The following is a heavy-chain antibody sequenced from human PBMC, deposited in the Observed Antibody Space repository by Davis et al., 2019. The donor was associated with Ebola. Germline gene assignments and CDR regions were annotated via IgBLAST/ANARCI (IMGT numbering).Heavy chain of an antibody. V-gene: IGHV3-23*01. J-gene: IGHJ6*02. Sequence: GESLKISCAASGFTFSSYAMSWVRQAPGKGLEWVSGISTGGGVTIYADSVKGRFTISRDNSKNTLYLQMNSLRGEDTAVYYCARETTALYYGMDVWGQGTTVTVSS. D-gene: IGHD1-14*01. CDR1: GFTFSSYA. CDR3: ARETTALYYGMDV. CDR2: ISTGGGVT.